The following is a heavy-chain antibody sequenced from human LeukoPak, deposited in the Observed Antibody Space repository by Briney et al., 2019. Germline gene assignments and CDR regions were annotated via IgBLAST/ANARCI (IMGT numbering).Heavy chain of an antibody. V-gene: IGHV3-33*06. CDR1: GFTFSSYG. CDR2: IWYDGSNK. Sequence: GGSLRLSCAASGFTFSSYGMHWVRQAPGKGLEWVAVIWYDGSNKYYADSVKGRFTISRDNSKNTLYLQMNSLRAEDTAVYYCAKDATYSSGWYGAHDAFDIWGQGTMVTVSS. D-gene: IGHD6-19*01. J-gene: IGHJ3*02. CDR3: AKDATYSSGWYGAHDAFDI.